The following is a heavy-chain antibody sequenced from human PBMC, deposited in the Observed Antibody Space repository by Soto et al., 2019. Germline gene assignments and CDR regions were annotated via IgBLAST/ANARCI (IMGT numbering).Heavy chain of an antibody. CDR3: ARASLRYFDWPLTDY. J-gene: IGHJ4*02. CDR2: IYYSGST. CDR1: GGSISSYY. Sequence: SETLSLTCTVSGGSISSYYRSWIRQPPGKGLEWIGYIYYSGSTNYNPSLKSRVTISVDTSKNQFSLKLSSVTAADTAVYYCARASLRYFDWPLTDYWGQGTLVTVSS. V-gene: IGHV4-59*01. D-gene: IGHD3-9*01.